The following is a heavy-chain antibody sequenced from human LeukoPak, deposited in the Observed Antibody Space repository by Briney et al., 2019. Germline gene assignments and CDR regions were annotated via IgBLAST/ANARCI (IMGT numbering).Heavy chain of an antibody. D-gene: IGHD2-15*01. V-gene: IGHV1-69*13. J-gene: IGHJ3*02. CDR1: GGTFSSYA. CDR3: ARVWCSGGSCYSSRGAFDI. Sequence: SVKVSCKASGGTFSSYAINWVRLAPGQGLEWMGGIIPIFGTANYAHKFQGRVTITADESTSTAYMELSSLRYEDTAVYYCARVWCSGGSCYSSRGAFDIWGQGTMVTVSS. CDR2: IIPIFGTA.